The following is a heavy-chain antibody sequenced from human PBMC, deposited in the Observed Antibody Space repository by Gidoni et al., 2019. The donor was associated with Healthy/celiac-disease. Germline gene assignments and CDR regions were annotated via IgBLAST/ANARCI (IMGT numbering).Heavy chain of an antibody. CDR3: ARAKVAGGRDFDY. J-gene: IGHJ4*02. Sequence: QVQLVESGGGVVQPGRSLRLSCAASGFTFSSYAMHWVRQAPGKGLEWVAVISYDGSNKYYADSVKGRFTISRDNSKNTLYLQMNSLRAEDTAVYYCARAKVAGGRDFDYWGQGTLVTVSS. D-gene: IGHD6-19*01. CDR2: ISYDGSNK. CDR1: GFTFSSYA. V-gene: IGHV3-30-3*01.